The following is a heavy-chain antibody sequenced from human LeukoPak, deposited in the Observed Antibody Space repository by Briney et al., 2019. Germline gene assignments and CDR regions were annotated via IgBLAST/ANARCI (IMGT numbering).Heavy chain of an antibody. Sequence: SGTLALTFGVSGGSLTNTNYWTWVRQPPGKGLEWIGEVNLQGSTNYNPSLMGRVAIAVDTSENHISLQLTSVTAADTAVYYCAREGGPYRPLDYSGQGTLVTVSS. J-gene: IGHJ4*02. CDR3: AREGGPYRPLDY. V-gene: IGHV4-4*02. CDR2: VNLQGST. CDR1: GGSLTNTNY.